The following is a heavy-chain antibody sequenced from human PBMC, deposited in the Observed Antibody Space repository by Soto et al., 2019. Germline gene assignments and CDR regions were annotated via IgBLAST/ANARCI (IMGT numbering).Heavy chain of an antibody. D-gene: IGHD6-13*01. CDR1: GFSFRQYA. J-gene: IGHJ5*02. Sequence: EVQLLESGGGFVQPGGSLRLSFTASGFSFRQYAMVWVRQAPGKGLEWVSAITATGTHYADSVKGRFTISRDSSKSTLYLDINNLRVEDTAVYYCAKGMVPDQWGQGTLITVSS. CDR3: AKGMVPDQ. V-gene: IGHV3-23*01. CDR2: ITATGT.